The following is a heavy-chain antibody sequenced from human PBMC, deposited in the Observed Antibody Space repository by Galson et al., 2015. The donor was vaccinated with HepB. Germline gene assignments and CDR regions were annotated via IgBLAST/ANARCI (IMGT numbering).Heavy chain of an antibody. Sequence: SLRPSCAASGFSFRSFAMHWVRQAPGKGLEWVAGISYDGTFKYYSDSVEGQFTISRDNSKNMLYVQMSNLRVEDTAVYYCARGTGEFDYWGQGTLVSVSS. CDR3: ARGTGEFDY. V-gene: IGHV3-30-3*01. D-gene: IGHD3/OR15-3a*01. CDR1: GFSFRSFA. J-gene: IGHJ4*02. CDR2: ISYDGTFK.